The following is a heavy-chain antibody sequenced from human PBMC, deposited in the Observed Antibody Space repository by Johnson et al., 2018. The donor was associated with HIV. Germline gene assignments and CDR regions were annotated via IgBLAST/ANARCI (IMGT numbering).Heavy chain of an antibody. CDR2: ISYDGSNK. D-gene: IGHD1-1*01. CDR3: AREELEPDVFDI. J-gene: IGHJ3*02. CDR1: GFTFSSYG. Sequence: VQLVESGGGLVRPGGSLRLSCVASGFTFSSYGMHWVRQAPGKGLEWVAVISYDGSNKYYADSVKGRFTISRDNSKNTLYLQMHSLRIEDTAVYYCAREELEPDVFDIWGQGTMVTVSS. V-gene: IGHV3-30*03.